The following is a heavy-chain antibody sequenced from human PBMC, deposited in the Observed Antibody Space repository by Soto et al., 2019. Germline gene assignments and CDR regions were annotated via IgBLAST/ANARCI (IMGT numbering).Heavy chain of an antibody. CDR2: ITGSGGST. V-gene: IGHV3-23*01. CDR3: AGQWLAGDAFDI. CDR1: GFTFSIYA. D-gene: IGHD6-19*01. Sequence: EVQLLESGGGLVQPGGSLRLSCAASGFTFSIYAMNWVRQAPGKGLEWVSAITGSGGSTYHADSVKGRFTISTDNSKNTLYLQMNSLRAEDTAVYYCAGQWLAGDAFDIWGQGTKVIVSS. J-gene: IGHJ3*02.